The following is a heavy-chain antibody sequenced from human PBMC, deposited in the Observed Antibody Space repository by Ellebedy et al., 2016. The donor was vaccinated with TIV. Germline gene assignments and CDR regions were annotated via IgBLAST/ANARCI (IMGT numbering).Heavy chain of an antibody. CDR3: TTEGCSGGSCYYYGMDV. J-gene: IGHJ6*02. D-gene: IGHD2-15*01. V-gene: IGHV3-15*01. Sequence: GESLKISCAASGFTFSNAWMSWVRQAPGKGLEWVGRIKSKTDGGTTDYAAPVKGRFTISRDDSKNTLYLQMNSLKTEDTAVYYCTTEGCSGGSCYYYGMDVWGQGTTVTVSS. CDR2: IKSKTDGGTT. CDR1: GFTFSNAW.